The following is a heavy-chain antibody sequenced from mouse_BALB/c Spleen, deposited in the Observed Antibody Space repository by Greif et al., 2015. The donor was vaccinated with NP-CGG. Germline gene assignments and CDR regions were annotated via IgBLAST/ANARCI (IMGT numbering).Heavy chain of an antibody. D-gene: IGHD1-1*01. CDR1: GFNIKDTY. CDR3: APYYYGSSVFAY. Sequence: VQLKESGAEVVKPGASVKLSCTASGFNIKDTYMHWVRQRPEQGLEWIGRIDPANGNTKYDPKFQGKATITADTSSNPAYLQLSSLTSEDTAVYYCAPYYYGSSVFAYWGQGTLVTVSA. V-gene: IGHV14-3*02. CDR2: IDPANGNT. J-gene: IGHJ3*01.